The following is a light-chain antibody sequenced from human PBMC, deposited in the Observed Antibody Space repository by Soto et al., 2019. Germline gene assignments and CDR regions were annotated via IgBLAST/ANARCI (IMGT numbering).Light chain of an antibody. CDR1: QDIAGY. Sequence: DSQGTQFNSYVSPPLGDRVTITCRASQDIAGYLAWYQHKPGRAPELLIHAASSLQSGVPSRFSGSGSGTDFTLTINSLQPEDFATYYCQQAYSFPITFCQGARLEI. J-gene: IGKJ5*01. CDR3: QQAYSFPIT. CDR2: AAS. V-gene: IGKV1D-12*01.